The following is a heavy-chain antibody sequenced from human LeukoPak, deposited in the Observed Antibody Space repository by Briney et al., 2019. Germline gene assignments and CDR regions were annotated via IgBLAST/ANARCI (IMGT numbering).Heavy chain of an antibody. CDR3: ARARVGDPADY. V-gene: IGHV3-74*01. Sequence: GGSLRLSCAASGFPFSSYAMYWVRQAPGEGLVWVSRVHGDGNNIGYADFVEGRFTISRDNAKNTLYLEMSSLRREDTAVYYCARARVGDPADYWGQGTLVTVSS. CDR2: VHGDGNNI. CDR1: GFPFSSYA. J-gene: IGHJ4*02. D-gene: IGHD1-26*01.